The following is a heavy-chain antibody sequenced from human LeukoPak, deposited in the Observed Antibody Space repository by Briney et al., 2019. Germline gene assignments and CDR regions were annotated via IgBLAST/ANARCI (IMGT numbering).Heavy chain of an antibody. CDR2: ISYDGSNK. Sequence: GGSLRLSCAASGFTFSSYAMHWVRQAPGKGLEWVAVISYDGSNKYYADSVKGRFTISRDNSKNTLYLQMNSLRAEDTAVYYCARGPRIWGQGTLVTVSS. CDR3: ARGPRI. CDR1: GFTFSSYA. V-gene: IGHV3-30*04. J-gene: IGHJ4*02. D-gene: IGHD2/OR15-2a*01.